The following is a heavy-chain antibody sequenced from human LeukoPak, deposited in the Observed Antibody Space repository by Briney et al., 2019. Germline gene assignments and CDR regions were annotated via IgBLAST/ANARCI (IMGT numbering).Heavy chain of an antibody. J-gene: IGHJ6*02. D-gene: IGHD5-12*01. CDR3: ARATDSGYDLNYYYGMDV. Sequence: GGSLRLSCAASGFTFSDYYMSWIRQAPGKRLEWVSYISSSGSTIYYADSVKGRFTISRDNAKNSLYLQMNSLRAEDTAVYYCARATDSGYDLNYYYGMDVWGQGTTVTDSS. CDR1: GFTFSDYY. V-gene: IGHV3-11*01. CDR2: ISSSGSTI.